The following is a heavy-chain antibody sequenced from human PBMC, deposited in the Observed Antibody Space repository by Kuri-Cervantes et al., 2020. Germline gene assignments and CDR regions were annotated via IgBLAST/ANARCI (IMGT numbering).Heavy chain of an antibody. CDR3: ARVDYYDSSGYYWFGYFDY. J-gene: IGHJ4*02. D-gene: IGHD3-22*01. V-gene: IGHV4-39*07. CDR2: IYYSGST. CDR1: GGSISSSSYY. Sequence: SETLSLTCTVSGGSISSSSYYWGWIRQPPGKGLEWIGSIYYSGSTYYNPSLKSRVTISVDTSKNQFSLKLSSVTAADTAVYYCARVDYYDSSGYYWFGYFDYWGQGTPVTVSS.